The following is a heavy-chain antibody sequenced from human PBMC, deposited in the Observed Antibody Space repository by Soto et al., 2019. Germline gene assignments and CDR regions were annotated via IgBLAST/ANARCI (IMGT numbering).Heavy chain of an antibody. CDR3: ARFGENGYYYYGLDV. V-gene: IGHV6-1*01. Sequence: QSQTPSLTCVISGDSVSSNSAAWTWTRQSPSRGLEWLGRTYYRSKWYRDYALSGKSRKTINPDTSKNQFSLQLNSVTPEDTAVYYCARFGENGYYYYGLDVWGQGTTVTVSS. CDR1: GDSVSSNSAA. CDR2: TYYRSKWYR. D-gene: IGHD3-10*01. J-gene: IGHJ6*02.